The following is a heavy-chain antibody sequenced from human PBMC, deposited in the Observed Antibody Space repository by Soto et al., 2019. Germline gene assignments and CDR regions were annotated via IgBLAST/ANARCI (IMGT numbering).Heavy chain of an antibody. D-gene: IGHD2-15*01. CDR2: ISYDGSNK. Sequence: GWSLRLSCAASGFTFSSYAMHLVRQAPGKGLEWVAFISYDGSNKYYADSVKGRFTISRDNSKNTLYLQMNSLRAEDTAVYYCARAGAEVVEELGYWGQGTLVTVSS. CDR3: ARAGAEVVEELGY. CDR1: GFTFSSYA. J-gene: IGHJ4*02. V-gene: IGHV3-30-3*01.